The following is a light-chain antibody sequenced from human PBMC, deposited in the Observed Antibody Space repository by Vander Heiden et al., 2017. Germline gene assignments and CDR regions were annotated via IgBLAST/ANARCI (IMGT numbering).Light chain of an antibody. Sequence: DVHLTTSPSSLSASVGDRVTITCQASQDISNYLNWYQQKPGKAPKLLIYDASNLERGVPSRFSGSGSGTDFTLTISSLQPEDIATYYCQQYDNTPHTFGGGTKVEIK. CDR3: QQYDNTPHT. J-gene: IGKJ4*01. V-gene: IGKV1-33*01. CDR2: DAS. CDR1: QDISNY.